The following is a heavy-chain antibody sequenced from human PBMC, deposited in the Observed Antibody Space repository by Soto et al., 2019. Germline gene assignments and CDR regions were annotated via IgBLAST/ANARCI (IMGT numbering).Heavy chain of an antibody. CDR2: IIYDGSTK. D-gene: IGHD3-10*01. CDR3: AKDRLGAGVRGYFDY. CDR1: GFTFSSYG. J-gene: IGHJ4*02. V-gene: IGHV3-30*18. Sequence: QVQLVESGGGVVQPGRSLRLSCAASGFTFSSYGMHWVRQAPGKGLEWVAVIIYDGSTKYYADSVKGRFTISRDNSKSTLYLQMNSLRAEDTVVYYCAKDRLGAGVRGYFDYWGQGTLVTVSS.